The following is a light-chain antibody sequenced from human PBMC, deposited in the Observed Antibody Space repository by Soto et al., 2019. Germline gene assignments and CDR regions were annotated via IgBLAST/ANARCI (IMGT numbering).Light chain of an antibody. Sequence: EILLTQSPSTLSLSPWGGVTLSCRASQSVTVNSLAWYQQKPGQAPRLLIYAASTRAAAVPDRFTGSGSGTDFALTISRLEPEDFGVYYCQQYGDSPLTSGPGTKVDIK. CDR3: QQYGDSPLT. CDR2: AAS. V-gene: IGKV3-20*01. J-gene: IGKJ3*01. CDR1: QSVTVNS.